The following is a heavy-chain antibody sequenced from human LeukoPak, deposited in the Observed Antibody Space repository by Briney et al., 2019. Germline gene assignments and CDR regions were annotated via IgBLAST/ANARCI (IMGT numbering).Heavy chain of an antibody. CDR3: ARDSGTTGEVKFDP. J-gene: IGHJ5*02. Sequence: SETLSLTCTVSGGSIHSHWSWIRQPAGKGLEWIGRISGSGTITYNPALQSRLTISIDTSKNQFSLKLMSVTAADTAVYYCARDSGTTGEVKFDPWGQGTLVTVSS. CDR2: ISGSGTI. CDR1: GGSIHSH. V-gene: IGHV4-4*07. D-gene: IGHD3-10*01.